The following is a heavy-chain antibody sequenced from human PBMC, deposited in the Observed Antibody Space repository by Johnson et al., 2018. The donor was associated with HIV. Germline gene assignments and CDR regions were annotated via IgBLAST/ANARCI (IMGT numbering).Heavy chain of an antibody. CDR3: GRESTGAGTAFDI. V-gene: IGHV3-7*01. J-gene: IGHJ3*02. CDR1: GFTFSNHH. D-gene: IGHD2-8*02. Sequence: VQLVESGGGLVKPGGSLRLSCAASGFTFSNHHMTWVRQAPGKGLEWVANINQIGNDKYYVDSVKGRFTISRDNAQNLLYLQMNSLRDEDTAVYYCGRESTGAGTAFDIWGQGTMVTVSS. CDR2: INQIGNDK.